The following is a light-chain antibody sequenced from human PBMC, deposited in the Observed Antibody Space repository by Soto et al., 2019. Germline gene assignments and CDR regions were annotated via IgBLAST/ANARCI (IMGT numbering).Light chain of an antibody. V-gene: IGLV1-44*01. CDR3: AAWDGSLNGVA. J-gene: IGLJ3*02. CDR2: SSN. CDR1: NSNIGSNT. Sequence: QSVLTQPPSASGTPGQRVTISCSGSNSNIGSNTVNWYQQFPGAAPKLLVYSSNLRPSGVPDRFSGSKSGTSASLAISGLQSEDESDYYCAAWDGSLNGVAFGGGTQLTVL.